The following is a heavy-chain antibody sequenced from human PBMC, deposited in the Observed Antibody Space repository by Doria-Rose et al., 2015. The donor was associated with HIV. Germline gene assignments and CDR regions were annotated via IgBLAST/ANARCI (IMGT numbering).Heavy chain of an antibody. CDR1: GYTFTSYG. D-gene: IGHD1-26*01. J-gene: IGHJ5*01. CDR2: IGVYNGNT. Sequence: QVQLVQSGPEVKKPGASVKVSCTASGYTFTSYGISWVRQAPGQGLEWMGWIGVYNGNTIYAQTLQGRVTMTTDTSTSTAYVELRSLRSDDTAVYYCARDALGATPFDSWSQGTLVTVS. CDR3: ARDALGATPFDS. V-gene: IGHV1-18*04.